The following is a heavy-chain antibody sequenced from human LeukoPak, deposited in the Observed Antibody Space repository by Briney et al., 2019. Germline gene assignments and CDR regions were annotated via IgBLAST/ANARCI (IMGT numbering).Heavy chain of an antibody. CDR1: GGSISSGSYY. CDR2: IYTSGST. J-gene: IGHJ3*02. CDR3: ARTPYDRAFDI. Sequence: PSETLSLTCTVSGGSISSGSYYWSWIRQPAGKGLEWIGSIYTSGSTNYNPSLKSRVTISVDTSKNQFSLKLSSVTAADTAVYYCARTPYDRAFDIWGQGTMVTVSS. D-gene: IGHD3-22*01. V-gene: IGHV4-61*02.